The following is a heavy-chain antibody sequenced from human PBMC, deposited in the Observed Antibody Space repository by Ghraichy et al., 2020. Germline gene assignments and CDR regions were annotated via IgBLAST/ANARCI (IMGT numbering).Heavy chain of an antibody. D-gene: IGHD3-10*01. CDR3: ARDLVRGVIILGAYRYYYGMDV. CDR1: GYTFTGYY. J-gene: IGHJ6*02. CDR2: INPNSGGK. V-gene: IGHV1-2*02. Sequence: ASVKVSCKASGYTFTGYYMHWVRQAPGQGLEGMGGINPNSGGKNYAQNFQGRVTMTRDTPISTAYMELGRLRSDDTAVYYCARDLVRGVIILGAYRYYYGMDVWGQGTTVTVSS.